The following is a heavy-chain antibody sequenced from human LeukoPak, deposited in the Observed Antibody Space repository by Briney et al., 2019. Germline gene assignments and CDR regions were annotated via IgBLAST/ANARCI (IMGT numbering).Heavy chain of an antibody. CDR3: ARESPTVAFDP. CDR2: IWYDGSNK. CDR1: GFTFSSYG. J-gene: IGHJ5*02. V-gene: IGHV3-33*01. Sequence: GGSLRLSCAASGFTFSSYGMHWVRQAPGKGLEWVAVIWYDGSNKYYADSVKGRFTISRDKSKNTLYLQMNSLRAEDTAVYYCARESPTVAFDPWGQGTLVTVSS. D-gene: IGHD4-17*01.